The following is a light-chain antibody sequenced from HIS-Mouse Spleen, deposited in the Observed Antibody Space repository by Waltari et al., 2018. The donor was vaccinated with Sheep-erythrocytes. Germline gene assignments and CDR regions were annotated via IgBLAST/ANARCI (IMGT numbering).Light chain of an antibody. CDR3: SSYTSSSTKV. J-gene: IGLJ2*01. V-gene: IGLV2-14*01. CDR2: EVS. CDR1: SSDVGGYNY. Sequence: QYALTQPASVSGSPGQSITISCTGTSSDVGGYNYVSWYQQHPGKAPKLMIYEVSNRPSGVSNRFSCSQSGNTASLAISGLQAEDEADYYCSSYTSSSTKVFGGGTKLTVL.